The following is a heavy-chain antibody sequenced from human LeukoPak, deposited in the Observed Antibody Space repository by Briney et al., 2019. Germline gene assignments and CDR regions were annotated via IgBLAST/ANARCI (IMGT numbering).Heavy chain of an antibody. CDR3: ARAVVGATTGDY. CDR2: IKQDGSEK. V-gene: IGHV3-7*01. Sequence: GGSLRLSCADSGFTFSSYWMSWVRQAPGKGLEWVANIKQDGSEKYYVDSVKGRFTISRDNAKNSLYLQMNSLRAEDTAVYYCARAVVGATTGDYWGQGTLVTVSS. D-gene: IGHD1-26*01. J-gene: IGHJ4*02. CDR1: GFTFSSYW.